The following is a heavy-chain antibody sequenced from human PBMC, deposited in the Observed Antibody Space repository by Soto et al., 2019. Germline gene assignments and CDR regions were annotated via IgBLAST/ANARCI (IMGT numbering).Heavy chain of an antibody. D-gene: IGHD3-3*01. CDR3: ARELPIFGVVIFYGMDV. Sequence: SQTLSLTCAISGDSVSSNSAAWNWIRQSPSRGLEWLGRTYYRSKWYNDYAVSVKSRITINQDTSKNQFSLQLNSVTPEDTAVYYCARELPIFGVVIFYGMDVWGQGTTVTVSS. CDR1: GDSVSSNSAA. J-gene: IGHJ6*02. CDR2: TYYRSKWYN. V-gene: IGHV6-1*01.